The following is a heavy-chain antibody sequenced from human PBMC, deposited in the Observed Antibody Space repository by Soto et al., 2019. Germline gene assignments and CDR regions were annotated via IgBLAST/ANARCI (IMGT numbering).Heavy chain of an antibody. V-gene: IGHV4-30-4*01. Sequence: SETLSLTCTVSGGSISSGDYYWSWIRQPPGKGLEWIGYIYYSGSNYYNPSLKSRFTISVYKTKNHFSLTLGSVTAADTAVYYCAKWEQQLGNFDYWGQGILVTVSS. D-gene: IGHD6-13*01. CDR2: IYYSGSN. J-gene: IGHJ4*02. CDR1: GGSISSGDYY. CDR3: AKWEQQLGNFDY.